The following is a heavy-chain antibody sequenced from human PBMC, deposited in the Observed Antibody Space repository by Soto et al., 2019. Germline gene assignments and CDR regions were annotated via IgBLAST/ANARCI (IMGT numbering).Heavy chain of an antibody. CDR1: GYSFTSYW. CDR3: ARLSVAGKTYDASDT. CDR2: IYPGDSDT. J-gene: IGHJ3*02. Sequence: GESLKISCKGSGYSFTSYWIGWVRQMPGKGLEWMGIIYPGDSDTRYSPSFQGQVTISADKSISTAYLQWSSLKASDTAMYYCARLSVAGKTYDASDTWGQGTMVTVSS. V-gene: IGHV5-51*01. D-gene: IGHD6-19*01.